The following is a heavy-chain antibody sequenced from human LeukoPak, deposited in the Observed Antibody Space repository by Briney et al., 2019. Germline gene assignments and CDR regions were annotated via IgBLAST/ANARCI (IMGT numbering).Heavy chain of an antibody. Sequence: SVKVSCKASGGTFSSYAISWVRQAPGQGLEWMGGIIPIFGTANYAQKFQGRVTITTDESTSTAYMELSSLRSEDTAVYYCARAPLGYCSSTSCYLAGYYYYYYMDVWGKGTTVTVSS. J-gene: IGHJ6*03. CDR1: GGTFSSYA. CDR2: IIPIFGTA. D-gene: IGHD2-2*01. V-gene: IGHV1-69*05. CDR3: ARAPLGYCSSTSCYLAGYYYYYYMDV.